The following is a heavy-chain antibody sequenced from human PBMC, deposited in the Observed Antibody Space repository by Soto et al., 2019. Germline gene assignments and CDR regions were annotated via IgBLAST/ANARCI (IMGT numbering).Heavy chain of an antibody. CDR1: GFTFSTYA. V-gene: IGHV3-64*01. J-gene: IGHJ4*02. CDR3: ARDRCTNGVCYAPSDY. CDR2: ISSNGRST. D-gene: IGHD2-8*01. Sequence: GGSLRLSCAASGFTFSTYAVHWVRQAPGKGLEYVSAISSNGRSTYYANSVKGRFTISRDNSKNTLYLQMDSLRAEDMAVYYCARDRCTNGVCYAPSDYWGQGTLVTVSS.